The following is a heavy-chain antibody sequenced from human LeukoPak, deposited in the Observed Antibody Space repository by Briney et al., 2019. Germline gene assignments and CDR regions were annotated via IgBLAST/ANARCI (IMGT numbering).Heavy chain of an antibody. D-gene: IGHD3-3*01. Sequence: GGSLRLSCAASGFTFSSYGMHWVRQAPGKGLVWVAFIRYDGSNKYYADSVKGRFTISRDNSKNTLYLQMNSLRAEDTAVYYCEKDFLFSAPGTSSFDYWGRGPLVTVS. CDR3: EKDFLFSAPGTSSFDY. CDR2: IRYDGSNK. CDR1: GFTFSSYG. V-gene: IGHV3-30*02. J-gene: IGHJ4*02.